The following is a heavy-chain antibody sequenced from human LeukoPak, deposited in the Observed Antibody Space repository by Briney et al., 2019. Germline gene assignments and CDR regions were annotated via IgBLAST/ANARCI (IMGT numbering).Heavy chain of an antibody. J-gene: IGHJ4*02. CDR2: INPNSGGT. Sequence: ASVKVSCKASGYTFTGYYMHWVRQAPGQGLEWMGWINPNSGGTKYAQKFQGRVTMTRDTSISTAYMELSRLRSDDTAVYYCASGSGSYPYYFDYWGQGTLVTVSS. CDR3: ASGSGSYPYYFDY. V-gene: IGHV1-2*02. CDR1: GYTFTGYY. D-gene: IGHD1-26*01.